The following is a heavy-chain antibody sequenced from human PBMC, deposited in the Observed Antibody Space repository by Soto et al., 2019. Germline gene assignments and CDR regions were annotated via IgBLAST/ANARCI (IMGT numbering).Heavy chain of an antibody. CDR3: ATHSGYDPGIRY. CDR2: IYYSGST. D-gene: IGHD5-12*01. V-gene: IGHV4-59*01. CDR1: GGSIISYY. Sequence: SETLSLTCTVSGGSIISYYWSWILQPPGKGLEWIGYIYYSGSTNYNPSLKSRVTISVDTSKNQFSLKLSSVTAADTAVYYCATHSGYDPGIRYWGQGTLVTVSS. J-gene: IGHJ4*02.